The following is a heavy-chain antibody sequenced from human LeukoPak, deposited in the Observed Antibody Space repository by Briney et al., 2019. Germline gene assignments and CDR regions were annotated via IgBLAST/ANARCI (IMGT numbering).Heavy chain of an antibody. CDR3: ARPRACSSTSCLNY. CDR1: GYTFTSYD. D-gene: IGHD2-2*01. CDR2: MNPNSGNT. V-gene: IGHV1-8*01. Sequence: ASVKVSCKASGYTFTSYDINWVRQAPGQGLEWMGWMNPNSGNTGYAQKFQGRVTMTRNTSISTAYMELSSLRSEDTAVYYCARPRACSSTSCLNYWGQGTLVTVSS. J-gene: IGHJ4*02.